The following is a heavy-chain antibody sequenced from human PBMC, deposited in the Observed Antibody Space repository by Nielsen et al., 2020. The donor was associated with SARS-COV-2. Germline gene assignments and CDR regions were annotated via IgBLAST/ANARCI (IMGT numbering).Heavy chain of an antibody. CDR1: RFTFSRSG. V-gene: IGHV3-30*03. CDR2: MSYEGSNK. Sequence: GGSLRLSFAGSRFTFSRSGMHWVRQAPGKLLEWVAVMSYEGSNKDYADSVKGRFTISRDNSKNTLYLQMNSLRAEDTAVYYCARVLGGYYGMDVWGQGTTVTDYS. J-gene: IGHJ6*02. D-gene: IGHD7-27*01. CDR3: ARVLGGYYGMDV.